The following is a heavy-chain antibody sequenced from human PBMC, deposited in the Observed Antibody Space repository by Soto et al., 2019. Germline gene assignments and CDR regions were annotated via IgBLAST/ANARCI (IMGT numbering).Heavy chain of an antibody. CDR3: ASFLTTGSTIDY. J-gene: IGHJ4*02. D-gene: IGHD4-17*01. CDR2: IYYSGST. Sequence: SETLSLTCTVSGGSISSYYWSWIRQPPGKGLEWIGYIYYSGSTNYNPSLKSRVTISVDTSKNQFSLKLSSVTAADTAVYYCASFLTTGSTIDYWGQGTLVTVSS. V-gene: IGHV4-59*01. CDR1: GGSISSYY.